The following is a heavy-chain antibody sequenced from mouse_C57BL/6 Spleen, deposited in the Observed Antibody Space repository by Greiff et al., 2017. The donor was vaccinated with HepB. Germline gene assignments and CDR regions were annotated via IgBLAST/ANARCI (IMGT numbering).Heavy chain of an antibody. CDR1: GFTFSSYG. CDR3: ARGAGVFDY. J-gene: IGHJ2*01. V-gene: IGHV5-6*01. D-gene: IGHD3-3*01. CDR2: ISSGGSYT. Sequence: EVKVVESGGDLVKPGGSLKLSCAASGFTFSSYGMSWVRQTPDKRLEWVATISSGGSYTYYPDSVKGRFTISRDNAKNTLYLQMSSLKSEDTAMYYCARGAGVFDYWGQGTTLTVSS.